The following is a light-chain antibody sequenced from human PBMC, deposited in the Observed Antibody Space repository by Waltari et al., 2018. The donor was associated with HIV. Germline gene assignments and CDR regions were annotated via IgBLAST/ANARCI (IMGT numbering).Light chain of an antibody. V-gene: IGLV1-36*01. Sequence: QSVLTQPPSVSEAPRPRVTISCSGSSSNIGNTAVTWYQQVPGKAPKLLIYFDDLLSSGVSDRFSGSKSGTSASLAIRGLQSEDEADYYCAAWDDSLNGYVFGSGTKVTVL. CDR2: FDD. CDR3: AAWDDSLNGYV. J-gene: IGLJ1*01. CDR1: SSNIGNTA.